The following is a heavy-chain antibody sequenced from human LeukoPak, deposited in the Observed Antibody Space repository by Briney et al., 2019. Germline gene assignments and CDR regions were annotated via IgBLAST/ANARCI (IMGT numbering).Heavy chain of an antibody. V-gene: IGHV3-30-3*01. D-gene: IGHD2-8*01. J-gene: IGHJ6*02. CDR3: ARVSYCTNGVCYPDYYYGMDV. CDR2: ISYDGSNK. CDR1: GFTFSSYA. Sequence: GGSLRLSCAASGFTFSSYAMHWVRQAPGKGLEWVAVISYDGSNKYYADSVKGRFTISRDNSKNTLYLQMNSPRAEDTAVYYCARVSYCTNGVCYPDYYYGMDVWGQGTTVTVSS.